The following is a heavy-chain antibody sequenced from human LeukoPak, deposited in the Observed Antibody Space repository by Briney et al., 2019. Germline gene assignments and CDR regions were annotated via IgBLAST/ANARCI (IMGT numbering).Heavy chain of an antibody. Sequence: SSETLSLTGTVSGASISSYYWSWIRQPPGKGLEWIGYIYYSGSTNYNPSLKSRVTISVDTSKNQFSLKLSSVTAADTAVYYCARDHDSSGYGRDWFDPWGQGTLVTVSS. D-gene: IGHD3-22*01. CDR3: ARDHDSSGYGRDWFDP. J-gene: IGHJ5*02. CDR2: IYYSGST. CDR1: GASISSYY. V-gene: IGHV4-59*01.